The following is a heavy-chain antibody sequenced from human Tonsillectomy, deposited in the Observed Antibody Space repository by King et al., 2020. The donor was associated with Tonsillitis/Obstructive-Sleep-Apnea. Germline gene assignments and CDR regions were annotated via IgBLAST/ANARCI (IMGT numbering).Heavy chain of an antibody. CDR2: IGTNGGST. J-gene: IGHJ4*02. CDR1: GFTFSSYA. Sequence: VQLVESGGGLVQPGGSLRLSCAASGFTFSSYAMSWVRQAPGKGPEYVSAIGTNGGSTYYANSVKGRFTISRDNSKNTLYLQMGSLRAEDMAVYYCAREAYSGIYYDYWGQGTLVTVSS. CDR3: AREAYSGIYYDY. V-gene: IGHV3-64*01. D-gene: IGHD1-26*01.